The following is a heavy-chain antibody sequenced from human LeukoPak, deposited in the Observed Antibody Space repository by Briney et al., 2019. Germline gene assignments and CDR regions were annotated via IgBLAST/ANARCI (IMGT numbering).Heavy chain of an antibody. CDR2: IRNRANGYTT. V-gene: IGHV3-72*01. CDR3: NLFNRWGHDY. Sequence: GGSLRLSCAASGFTFSDHYMDWVRQAPGKGLEWVGLIRNRANGYTTEYAASVKGRFTSLRDDSKNSLYLQMNSLKTEDTAVYYCNLFNRWGHDYWGQGNLVHVSS. J-gene: IGHJ4*02. CDR1: GFTFSDHY. D-gene: IGHD1-14*01.